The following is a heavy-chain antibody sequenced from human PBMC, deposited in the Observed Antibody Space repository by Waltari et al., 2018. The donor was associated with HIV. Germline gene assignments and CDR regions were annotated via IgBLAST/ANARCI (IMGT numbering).Heavy chain of an antibody. D-gene: IGHD3-10*01. V-gene: IGHV4-30-4*01. Sequence: PSQTLSLTCTVSGGSISSGDYYWSWIRQPPGKGLEWIGYIYYSGSTYYNPSLKSRVTISVDTSKNKFSLMLSSVTAADTAVYYCAIDNWFGETGPYYGMHVWGQGTTVIVSS. CDR1: GGSISSGDYY. CDR2: IYYSGST. CDR3: AIDNWFGETGPYYGMHV. J-gene: IGHJ6*02.